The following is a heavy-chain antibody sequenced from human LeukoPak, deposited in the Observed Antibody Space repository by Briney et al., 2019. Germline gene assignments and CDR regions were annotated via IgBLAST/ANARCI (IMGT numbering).Heavy chain of an antibody. J-gene: IGHJ5*02. V-gene: IGHV1-18*01. CDR3: ARGKVAGTARWFDP. CDR1: GYTFTTYG. Sequence: ASVKVSCKASGYTFTTYGISWVRQAPGQGLEWMGWISAYNGNTNYAQKFQGRVTMTTDTSTSTVYMGLRSLRSDDTAVYYCARGKVAGTARWFDPWGQGTLVTVSS. CDR2: ISAYNGNT. D-gene: IGHD6-19*01.